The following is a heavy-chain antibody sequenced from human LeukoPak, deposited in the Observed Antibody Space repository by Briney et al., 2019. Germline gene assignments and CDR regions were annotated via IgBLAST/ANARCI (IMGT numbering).Heavy chain of an antibody. CDR2: INPNSGGT. D-gene: IGHD6-6*01. J-gene: IGHJ5*02. CDR3: ARDWSSSLFT. Sequence: ASVKVSCKASGYAFTGYYMHWVRQAPGQGLEWMGWINPNSGGTNYAQKFQGRVTITRNTSISTAYMELSSLRSEDTAVYYCARDWSSSLFTWGQGTLVTVSS. V-gene: IGHV1-2*02. CDR1: GYAFTGYY.